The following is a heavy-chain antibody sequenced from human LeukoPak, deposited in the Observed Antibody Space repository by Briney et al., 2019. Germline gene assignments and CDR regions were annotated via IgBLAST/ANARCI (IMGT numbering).Heavy chain of an antibody. Sequence: GGSLRLSCADSGFTFSNAWMSWVRQAPGKGLEWVGRLKSKTDGGTTDYAAPVKGRFAISRDDSKNTLYLQMNSLKTEDTAVYYCTTDFSLVNDYWGQGTLVTVSS. D-gene: IGHD3/OR15-3a*01. CDR2: LKSKTDGGTT. CDR3: TTDFSLVNDY. V-gene: IGHV3-15*01. J-gene: IGHJ4*02. CDR1: GFTFSNAW.